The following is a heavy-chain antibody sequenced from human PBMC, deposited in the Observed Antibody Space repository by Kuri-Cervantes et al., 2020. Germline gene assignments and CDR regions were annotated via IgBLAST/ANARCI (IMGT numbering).Heavy chain of an antibody. CDR3: AKDSGYGTRRGYYYMDV. CDR1: GFTFSSYD. Sequence: GGSLRLSCAASGFTFSSYDMHWVRLAPEKGLVWVSHINRDGSTTGYADSVKGRFTISRDNSKNTLYLQMNSLRAEDTAVYYCAKDSGYGTRRGYYYMDVWGKGTTVTVSS. D-gene: IGHD5-12*01. V-gene: IGHV3-74*01. J-gene: IGHJ6*03. CDR2: INRDGSTT.